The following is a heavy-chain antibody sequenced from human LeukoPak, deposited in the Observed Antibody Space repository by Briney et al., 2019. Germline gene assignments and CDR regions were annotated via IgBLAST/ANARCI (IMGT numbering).Heavy chain of an antibody. Sequence: SETLSLTCAVSGGSISSSNWWSWVRQPPGKGLEWIGEIYHSGSTNYNPSLKSRVTISVDKSKNQFSLKLSSVTAADTAVYYCASEDCSSTSCYREYYYYGMDVWGQGTTVTVSS. V-gene: IGHV4-4*02. CDR3: ASEDCSSTSCYREYYYYGMDV. CDR1: GGSISSSNW. CDR2: IYHSGST. J-gene: IGHJ6*02. D-gene: IGHD2-2*01.